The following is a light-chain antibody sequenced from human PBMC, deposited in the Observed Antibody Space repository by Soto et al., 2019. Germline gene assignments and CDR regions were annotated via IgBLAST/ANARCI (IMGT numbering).Light chain of an antibody. CDR2: EVR. Sequence: QSVLTQPASVSGSPGQSITISCTGTSSDIGGYDYVSWYQQRPGKAPTLMIYEVRYRPSGVSNRFSGSKSGNTASLTISGLHAEHEADYYCCSYTRTSNHDIFGSGTKVTVL. V-gene: IGLV2-14*01. J-gene: IGLJ1*01. CDR3: CSYTRTSNHDI. CDR1: SSDIGGYDY.